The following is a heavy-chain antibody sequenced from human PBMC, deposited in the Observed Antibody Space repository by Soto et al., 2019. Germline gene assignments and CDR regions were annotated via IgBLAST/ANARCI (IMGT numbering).Heavy chain of an antibody. Sequence: ETLSLTCTVSGGSINNYYWSWIRQPPGKGLEWIAYIHYSGSTKYNPSLQARGTISVDTSKNQLSLKLNSVTAEDTAIYFCARQTPGTYGGYLDSWGQGTLVTVSS. CDR1: GGSINNYY. CDR2: IHYSGST. V-gene: IGHV4-59*01. D-gene: IGHD4-17*01. CDR3: ARQTPGTYGGYLDS. J-gene: IGHJ4*02.